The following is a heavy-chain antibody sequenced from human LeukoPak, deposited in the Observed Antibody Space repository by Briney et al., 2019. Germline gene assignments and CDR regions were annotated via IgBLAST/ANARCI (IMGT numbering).Heavy chain of an antibody. D-gene: IGHD4-23*01. CDR1: GFTFSSYA. CDR3: AKDRLSTPTAPRFDP. CDR2: ISGGGGST. J-gene: IGHJ5*02. V-gene: IGHV3-23*01. Sequence: GWSLRLSCAASGFTFSSYAMSWVRQAPGKGLEWVSVISGGGGSTSYADSVKGRFTISRDNSKNTLYLQMNSLRAEDTALYYCAKDRLSTPTAPRFDPWGQGTQVTVSS.